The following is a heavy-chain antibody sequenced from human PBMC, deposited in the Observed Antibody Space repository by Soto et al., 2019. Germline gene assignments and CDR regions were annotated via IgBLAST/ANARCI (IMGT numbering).Heavy chain of an antibody. CDR2: IYHTGTT. D-gene: IGHD5-12*01. Sequence: PSETLSLTCTVSGGSINSGGYSWTWIRQPPGKGLEWIGFIYHTGTTYYNPSLKSRVTISVDRSKNQFSLKLSSVTAADTAVYYCARGLVATIGGIDYWGQGTLVTVSS. CDR1: GGSINSGGYS. CDR3: ARGLVATIGGIDY. V-gene: IGHV4-30-2*01. J-gene: IGHJ4*02.